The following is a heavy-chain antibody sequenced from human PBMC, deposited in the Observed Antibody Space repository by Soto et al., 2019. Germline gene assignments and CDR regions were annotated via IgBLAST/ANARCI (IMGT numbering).Heavy chain of an antibody. CDR2: ISYDGSNK. D-gene: IGHD1-1*01. V-gene: IGHV3-30-3*01. Sequence: LRLSCAASGFTFSSYAMHGVRQAPGKGLEWVAVISYDGSNKYYADSVKGRFTISRDNSKNTLYLQMNSLRAEDTAVYYCARGGITTGYYYGMDVWGQGTTVTVSS. J-gene: IGHJ6*02. CDR1: GFTFSSYA. CDR3: ARGGITTGYYYGMDV.